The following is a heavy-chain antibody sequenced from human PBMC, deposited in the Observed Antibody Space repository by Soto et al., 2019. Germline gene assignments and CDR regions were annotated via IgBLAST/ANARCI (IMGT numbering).Heavy chain of an antibody. CDR1: GGSISSGGYY. Sequence: QVQLQESGPGLVKPSQTLSLTCTVSGGSISSGGYYWSWIRQHPGKGLEWIGYIYYSGSTYYNPSLKSRVTFSVDPSKTQFSLQLSSVTAADTAVYYCASGRSRGGVCWGQGTLVTVCS. CDR2: IYYSGST. V-gene: IGHV4-31*03. D-gene: IGHD1-26*01. CDR3: ASGRSRGGVC. J-gene: IGHJ1*01.